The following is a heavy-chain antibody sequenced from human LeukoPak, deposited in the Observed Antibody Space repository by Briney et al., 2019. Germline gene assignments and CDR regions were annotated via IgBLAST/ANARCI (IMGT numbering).Heavy chain of an antibody. D-gene: IGHD5-12*01. CDR2: IYYSGST. J-gene: IGHJ6*03. CDR3: ARGRGGYDSYYYYYMDV. CDR1: GGSISSYY. V-gene: IGHV4-59*01. Sequence: SETLPLTCTVSGGSISSYYWSWLRQPPGKGLEWIGYIYYSGSTNYNPSLKSRDTISVDTSKNQFSLKLSSVTAADTAVYYCARGRGGYDSYYYYYMDVWGKGTTVTVSS.